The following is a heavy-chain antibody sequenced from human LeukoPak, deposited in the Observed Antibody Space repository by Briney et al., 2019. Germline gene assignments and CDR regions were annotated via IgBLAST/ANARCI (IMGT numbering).Heavy chain of an antibody. CDR3: ARDPRPDFDYGDSEYFQH. J-gene: IGHJ1*01. Sequence: SVKDSCKASGGTFSSYASSWVRQAPGQGLEWMGGIIPIFGTANYAQKFQGGVTITADESTSTAYMELSSLRSEDTAVYYCARDPRPDFDYGDSEYFQHWGQGTLVPLPS. V-gene: IGHV1-69*13. D-gene: IGHD4-17*01. CDR2: IIPIFGTA. CDR1: GGTFSSYA.